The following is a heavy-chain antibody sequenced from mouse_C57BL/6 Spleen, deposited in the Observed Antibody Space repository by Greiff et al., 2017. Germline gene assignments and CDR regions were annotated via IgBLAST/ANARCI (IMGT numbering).Heavy chain of an antibody. CDR1: GYTFTSYW. CDR2: IDPSDSET. J-gene: IGHJ1*03. D-gene: IGHD1-1*01. V-gene: IGHV1-52*01. CDR3: ARGTYYGSSYWYFDV. Sequence: QVQLQQPGAELVRPGSSVKLSCKASGYTFTSYWMHWVKQRPIQGLEWIGNIDPSDSETHYNQKFKDKATLTVDKSSSTAYMQLSSLTSEDSAVYYGARGTYYGSSYWYFDVWGTGTTVTVSS.